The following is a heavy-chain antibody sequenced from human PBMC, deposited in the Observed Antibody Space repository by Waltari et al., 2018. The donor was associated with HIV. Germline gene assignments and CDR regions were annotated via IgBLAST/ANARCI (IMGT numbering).Heavy chain of an antibody. V-gene: IGHV3-66*02. CDR3: ARGLGAVAAYFDY. CDR1: GFTVSSNY. Sequence: EVQLVESGGGLVQPGGSLRLSCAASGFTVSSNYMSWVRQAPGTGLEWVSVIYSGGSTYYADSVKGRFTISRDNSKNTLYLQMNSLRAEDTAVYYCARGLGAVAAYFDYWGQGTLVTVSS. D-gene: IGHD6-19*01. J-gene: IGHJ4*02. CDR2: IYSGGST.